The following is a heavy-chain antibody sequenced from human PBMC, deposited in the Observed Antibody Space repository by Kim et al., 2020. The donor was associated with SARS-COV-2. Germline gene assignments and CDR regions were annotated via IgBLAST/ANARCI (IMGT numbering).Heavy chain of an antibody. CDR3: TGYSSSPLYGMDV. V-gene: IGHV3-73*01. Sequence: AASVKGRFTISRDDSKNTAYLHMNSLKTEDTAVYYCTGYSSSPLYGMDVWGQGTTVTVSS. D-gene: IGHD6-13*01. J-gene: IGHJ6*02.